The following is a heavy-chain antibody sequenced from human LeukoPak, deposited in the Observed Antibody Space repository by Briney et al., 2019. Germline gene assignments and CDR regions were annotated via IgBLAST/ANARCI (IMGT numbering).Heavy chain of an antibody. CDR2: ISYDGSNK. D-gene: IGHD1-26*01. Sequence: GGSLRLSCAASEFTFGNYWMSWVRQAPGKGLEWVAVISYDGSNKYYAGSVKGRFTISRDNSKNTLYLQMNSLRAEDTAVYYCARVVGAFDYWGQGTLVTVSS. CDR1: EFTFGNYW. V-gene: IGHV3-30*03. CDR3: ARVVGAFDY. J-gene: IGHJ4*02.